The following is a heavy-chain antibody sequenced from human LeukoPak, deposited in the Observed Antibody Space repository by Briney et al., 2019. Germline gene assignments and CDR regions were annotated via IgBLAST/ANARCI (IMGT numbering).Heavy chain of an antibody. CDR2: IYTSGST. CDR1: GGSISSYY. Sequence: SETLSLTCTVSGGSISSYYWSWIRQPAGKGLEWIGRIYTSGSTNYNPSLKSRVTMSVDTSKNQFSLKLSSVTAADTAVYYCARERQYYYDSSGYFGPPIYNPDAFDIWGQGTMVTVSS. CDR3: ARERQYYYDSSGYFGPPIYNPDAFDI. V-gene: IGHV4-4*07. J-gene: IGHJ3*02. D-gene: IGHD3-22*01.